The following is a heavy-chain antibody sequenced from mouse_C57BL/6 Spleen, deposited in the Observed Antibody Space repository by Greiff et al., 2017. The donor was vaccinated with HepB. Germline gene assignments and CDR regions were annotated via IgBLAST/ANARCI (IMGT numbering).Heavy chain of an antibody. CDR3: AINYGYDGWYFDV. CDR2: IHPSDSDT. J-gene: IGHJ1*03. V-gene: IGHV1-74*01. CDR1: GYTFTSYW. D-gene: IGHD2-2*01. Sequence: QVQLQQPGAELVKPGASVKVSCKASGYTFTSYWMHWVKQRPGQGLEWIGRIHPSDSDTNYNQKFKGKATLTVDKSSSTAYRQLSSLTSEVSAVYYCAINYGYDGWYFDVWGTGTTVTVSS.